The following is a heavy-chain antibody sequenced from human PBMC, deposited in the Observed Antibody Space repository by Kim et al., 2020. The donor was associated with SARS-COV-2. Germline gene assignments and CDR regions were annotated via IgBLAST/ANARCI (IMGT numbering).Heavy chain of an antibody. J-gene: IGHJ1*01. CDR1: GDSVYSGNYY. CDR3: AYIEAAGTWFFHP. D-gene: IGHD6-13*01. CDR2: VHYSGST. Sequence: SETLSLTCTVSGDSVYSGNYYWTWMRQSPGKGLEWIGYVHYSGSTDYNPSLKSRVTISADPSKNQIYLTVNSVIVADTAVYYCAYIEAAGTWFFHPWGQGTLVVVSS. V-gene: IGHV4-61*01.